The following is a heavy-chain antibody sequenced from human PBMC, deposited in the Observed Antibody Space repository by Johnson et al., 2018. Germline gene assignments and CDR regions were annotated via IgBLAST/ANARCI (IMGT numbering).Heavy chain of an antibody. V-gene: IGHV5-51*01. D-gene: IGHD3-10*01. J-gene: IGHJ6*02. CDR3: ARWGKGSGSYVRSTDYYYGMDV. Sequence: EVQLVESGAEVKKPGESLEISCKGSGYSFTSYWIGWVRQMPGKGLEWMGIIYPGDSDTRYSPSFQGQGTIQADKSISTAYLQWSSLKASDTAMYYCARWGKGSGSYVRSTDYYYGMDVWGQGTTVPVSS. CDR2: IYPGDSDT. CDR1: GYSFTSYW.